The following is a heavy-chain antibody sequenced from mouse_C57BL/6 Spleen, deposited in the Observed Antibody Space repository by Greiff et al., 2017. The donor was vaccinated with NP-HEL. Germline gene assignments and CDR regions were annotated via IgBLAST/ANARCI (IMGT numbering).Heavy chain of an antibody. V-gene: IGHV1-15*01. J-gene: IGHJ3*01. Sequence: QVQLQQSGAELVRPGASVTLSCKASGYTFTDYEMHWVKQTPVHGLEWIGAIDPETGGTAYNQKFKGKAILTADKSSSTAYMELRSLTSEDSAVYYCTRDGGSYLFAYWGQGTLVTVSA. D-gene: IGHD1-1*02. CDR3: TRDGGSYLFAY. CDR2: IDPETGGT. CDR1: GYTFTDYE.